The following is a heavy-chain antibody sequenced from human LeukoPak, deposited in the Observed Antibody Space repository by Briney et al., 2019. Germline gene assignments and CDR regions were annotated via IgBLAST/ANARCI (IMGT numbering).Heavy chain of an antibody. CDR1: GFTVNSND. CDR3: ARNRYYGLDV. J-gene: IGHJ6*02. Sequence: GGSLRLSCAASGFTVNSNDMSWVRQAPGKGLEWVSVVFSGGSTYHADSVKGRFTISRDNSKNTLYLQMNSLRVDDTSVYYCARNRYYGLDVWGQGTTVIVSS. V-gene: IGHV3-66*02. CDR2: VFSGGST.